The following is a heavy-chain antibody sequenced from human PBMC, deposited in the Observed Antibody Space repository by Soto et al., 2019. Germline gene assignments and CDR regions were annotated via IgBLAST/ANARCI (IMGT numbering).Heavy chain of an antibody. D-gene: IGHD2-2*01. CDR2: ISNYGGNT. CDR1: GYTFTNYG. CDR3: ARDNLVPVAIGIDY. Sequence: QVQLVQSGAEVKKPGASVKVSCKASGYTFTNYGISWVRQAPGQGLEWMGWISNYGGNTNYAQKRQGRVTXXTXRXXSTAYMELRSLRSDDTAVYYCARDNLVPVAIGIDYWGQGTLVTVSS. J-gene: IGHJ4*02. V-gene: IGHV1-18*01.